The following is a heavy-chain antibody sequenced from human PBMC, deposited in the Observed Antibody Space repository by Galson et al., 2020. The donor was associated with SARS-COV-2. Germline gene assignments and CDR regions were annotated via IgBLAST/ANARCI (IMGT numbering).Heavy chain of an antibody. Sequence: SVKVSCKASGGTFSSYAISWVRQAPGQGLEWMGGIIPIFGTANYAQKFQGRVTITADESTSTAYMELSSLRSEDTAVYYCARASGGSYGYRRHYYYGMDVWGQGTTVTVSS. CDR1: GGTFSSYA. CDR2: IIPIFGTA. CDR3: ARASGGSYGYRRHYYYGMDV. J-gene: IGHJ6*02. V-gene: IGHV1-69*13. D-gene: IGHD5-18*01.